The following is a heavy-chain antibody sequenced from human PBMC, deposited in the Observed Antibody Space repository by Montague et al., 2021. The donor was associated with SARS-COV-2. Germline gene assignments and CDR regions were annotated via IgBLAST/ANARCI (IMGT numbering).Heavy chain of an antibody. Sequence: CAISGDSDSSKTARWNSIRQSPSRGLEWLGRTYYRSKWYYDYAVSVKSRMTISPDTSKNQFSLQLSSVTPEDRAVYYCARDPRYSLSWSFDYWGQGTLVTVSS. D-gene: IGHD6-13*01. CDR2: TYYRSKWYY. J-gene: IGHJ4*02. CDR1: GDSDSSKTAR. CDR3: ARDPRYSLSWSFDY. V-gene: IGHV6-1*01.